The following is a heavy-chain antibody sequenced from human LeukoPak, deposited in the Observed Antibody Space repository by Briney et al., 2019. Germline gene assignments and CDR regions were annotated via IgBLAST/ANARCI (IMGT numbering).Heavy chain of an antibody. J-gene: IGHJ4*02. V-gene: IGHV1-69*13. CDR3: AREGEGYYDFWSAH. D-gene: IGHD3-3*01. CDR1: GGTFSSYA. CDR2: IIPIFGTA. Sequence: ASVKVSCKASGGTFSSYAISGVRQAPGQGLEWMGGIIPIFGTANYAQKFQGRVTITADESTSTAYMELSSLRSEDTAVYYCAREGEGYYDFWSAHWGQGTLVAVSS.